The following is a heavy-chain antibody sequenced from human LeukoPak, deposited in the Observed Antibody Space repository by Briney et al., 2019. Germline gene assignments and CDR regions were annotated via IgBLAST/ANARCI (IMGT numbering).Heavy chain of an antibody. Sequence: SETLSLTCAVYGGSFSGYYWSWIRQPPGKGLEWIGEINHSGSTNYNPSLKSRVTISVDTSKNQFSLKLSSVTAADTAVYYCARVSKVPDYVINWFDPWGRGTLVTVSS. CDR3: ARVSKVPDYVINWFDP. CDR1: GGSFSGYY. J-gene: IGHJ5*02. CDR2: INHSGST. V-gene: IGHV4-34*01. D-gene: IGHD4-17*01.